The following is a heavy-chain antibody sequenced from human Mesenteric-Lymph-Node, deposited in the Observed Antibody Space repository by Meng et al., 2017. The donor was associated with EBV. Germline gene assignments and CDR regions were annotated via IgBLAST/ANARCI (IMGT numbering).Heavy chain of an antibody. CDR2: IYTDGST. V-gene: IGHV3-53*01. J-gene: IGHJ4*02. Sequence: EVQGLESGGGLLHPGGSLRLSCAAAGFIVSGHYMSWVRQAPGKGLEWVSVIYTDGSTYYADSVKGRFTISRDNSKNTLFIQMNNLRVDDTAVYYCVRGPWNNWGQGTLVTVSS. D-gene: IGHD1/OR15-1a*01. CDR1: GFIVSGHY. CDR3: VRGPWNN.